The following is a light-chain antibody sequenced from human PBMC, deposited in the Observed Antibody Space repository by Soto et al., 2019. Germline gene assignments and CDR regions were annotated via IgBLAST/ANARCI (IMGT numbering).Light chain of an antibody. V-gene: IGLV1-40*01. Sequence: QLVLTQPPSVSGAPGQRVTISCTGSSSNIGAGYDVHWSQQLPGTAPKLLLYETINRPSGVPDRLSGSKSGTSASLAITGLQAEDEGDDYCQSYDTNLSGSYVFGTGTKVTVL. CDR1: SSNIGAGYD. CDR3: QSYDTNLSGSYV. J-gene: IGLJ1*01. CDR2: ETI.